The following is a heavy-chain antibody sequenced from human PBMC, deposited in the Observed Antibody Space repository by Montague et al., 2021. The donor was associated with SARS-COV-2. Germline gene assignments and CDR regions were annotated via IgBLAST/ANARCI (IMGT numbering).Heavy chain of an antibody. J-gene: IGHJ4*02. Sequence: SETLSLTCTVSGGSVSSGSYYWGWIRQPPGKGLEWIGSIYYSGSTHYNPSLKSRVTISVDTSKNQFSLKLSSVTAADTAVYYCARRGDYGGPRFDYWGQGTPVSVSS. CDR1: GGSVSSGSYY. V-gene: IGHV4-39*01. CDR3: ARRGDYGGPRFDY. CDR2: IYYSGST. D-gene: IGHD4-23*01.